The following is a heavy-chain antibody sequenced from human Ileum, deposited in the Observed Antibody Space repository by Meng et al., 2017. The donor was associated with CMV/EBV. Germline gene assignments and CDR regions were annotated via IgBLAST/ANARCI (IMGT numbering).Heavy chain of an antibody. V-gene: IGHV4-4*07. J-gene: IGHJ5*02. CDR1: GGSLTSSY. Sequence: LQLQSPGPRLLQPSQTLSLTCTVTGGSLTSSYWTWIRQPAGKGLEWIGRIHPTGTTDDNPSLRSRVSMSLDKSKNQFSLKLTSVTAADTAVYYCARAAARGVPVDLWGQGTLVTVSS. CDR2: IHPTGTT. D-gene: IGHD3-10*01. CDR3: ARAAARGVPVDL.